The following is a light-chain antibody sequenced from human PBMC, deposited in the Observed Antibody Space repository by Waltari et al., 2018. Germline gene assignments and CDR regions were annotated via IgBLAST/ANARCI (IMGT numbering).Light chain of an antibody. Sequence: QSALTQPPSASGSPGKSVTISCPRANSNVGAYNDFAWYQQHPGKAPKVVIFEVNKRHSGVPDRYSGSKSGNTASLSVSGRQAEDEADYYCTSYAGNNKVVFGGETSLTVL. CDR3: TSYAGNNKVV. V-gene: IGLV2-8*01. J-gene: IGLJ2*01. CDR2: EVN. CDR1: NSNVGAYND.